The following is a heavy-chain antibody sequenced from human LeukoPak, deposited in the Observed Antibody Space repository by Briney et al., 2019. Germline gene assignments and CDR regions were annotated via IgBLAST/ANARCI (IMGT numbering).Heavy chain of an antibody. J-gene: IGHJ6*03. CDR1: GFTFSSYC. CDR3: ASEFLPAAIPQDYYYYYMDV. D-gene: IGHD2-2*02. Sequence: TGGSLRLSCAASGFTFSSYCMSWVRQAPGKGLEWVANIRQDGSEKYYVDFVKGRFTISRDNARNSLYLQMNSLRAEDTAVYYCASEFLPAAIPQDYYYYYMDVWGKGTTVTVSS. V-gene: IGHV3-7*01. CDR2: IRQDGSEK.